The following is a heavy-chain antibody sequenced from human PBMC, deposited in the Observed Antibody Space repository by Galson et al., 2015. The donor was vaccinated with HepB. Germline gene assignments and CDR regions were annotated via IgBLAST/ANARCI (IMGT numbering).Heavy chain of an antibody. CDR2: IIPIFGTA. CDR3: ARGLRVVVPAAISSYYYYYYMDV. CDR1: GGTFSSYA. V-gene: IGHV1-69*13. J-gene: IGHJ6*03. D-gene: IGHD2-2*01. Sequence: SVKVSCKASGGTFSSYAISWVRQAPGQGLEWMGGIIPIFGTANYAQKFQGRVTITADESTSTAYMELSSLRSEDTAVYYCARGLRVVVPAAISSYYYYYYMDVWGKGTTVTVSS.